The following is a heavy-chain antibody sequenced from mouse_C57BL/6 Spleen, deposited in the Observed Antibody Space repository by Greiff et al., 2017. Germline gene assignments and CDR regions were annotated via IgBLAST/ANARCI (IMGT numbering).Heavy chain of an antibody. Sequence: QVQLKQSGAELVRPGTSVKVSCKASGYAFTNYLIEWVKQRPGQGLEWIGVINPGSGGTNYNEKVKGKATLTADKSSSTAYMQLSSLTSEDSAVYFCARSDYDLDYWGQGTTRTVSS. J-gene: IGHJ2*01. V-gene: IGHV1-54*01. CDR3: ARSDYDLDY. CDR2: INPGSGGT. D-gene: IGHD2-4*01. CDR1: GYAFTNYL.